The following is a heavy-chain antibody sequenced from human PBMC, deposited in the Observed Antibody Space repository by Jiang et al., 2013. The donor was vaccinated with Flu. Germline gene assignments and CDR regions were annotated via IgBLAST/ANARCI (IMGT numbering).Heavy chain of an antibody. CDR2: IYFVGST. CDR3: AGATMVPYGLDV. CDR1: GASTNSYY. J-gene: IGHJ6*02. V-gene: IGHV4-4*09. D-gene: IGHD3-10*01. Sequence: QLVESGPGLVKPSETLSLTCTVSGASTNSYYWNWIRQPPGKGLEWIGYIYFVGSTNYNPSLKSRVSISIDMSKNQFSLRLSSVTAADTARYYCAGATMVPYGLDVWGQGTTVTVSS.